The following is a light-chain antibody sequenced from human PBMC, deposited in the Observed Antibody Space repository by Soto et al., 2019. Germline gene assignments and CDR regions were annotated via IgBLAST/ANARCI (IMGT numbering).Light chain of an antibody. CDR2: GVS. Sequence: EMGMTQSPATLSVSPGERVTLSCRASESLFGFLAWYQHKPGQAPRLLIYGVSTKATGVPARFSGSGSATDFTLTITSLQSDDSAVYYCQSYNDWPFAFGQGTKLEI. CDR1: ESLFGF. J-gene: IGKJ2*01. CDR3: QSYNDWPFA. V-gene: IGKV3-15*01.